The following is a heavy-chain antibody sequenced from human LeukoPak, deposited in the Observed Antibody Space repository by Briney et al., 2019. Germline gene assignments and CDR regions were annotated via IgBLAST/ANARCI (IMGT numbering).Heavy chain of an antibody. Sequence: GRSLRLSCAASGFIFSSYGMHWVRQAPGKGLEWVAVIYYDGSNKYYADSVRDRFTISRDNSKNTLFLQMSSLRAEDTAVYYCARDTFYSSGVYGLDVWGQGTTVTVSS. V-gene: IGHV3-33*01. D-gene: IGHD3-22*01. CDR3: ARDTFYSSGVYGLDV. CDR1: GFIFSSYG. J-gene: IGHJ6*02. CDR2: IYYDGSNK.